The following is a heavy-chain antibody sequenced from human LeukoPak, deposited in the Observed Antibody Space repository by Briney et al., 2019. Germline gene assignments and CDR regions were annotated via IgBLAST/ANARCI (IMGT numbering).Heavy chain of an antibody. J-gene: IGHJ4*02. D-gene: IGHD7-27*01. CDR1: GFAFSSYT. CDR2: ITTSDGNT. V-gene: IGHV3-23*01. CDR3: AKDGGLWVSAHWGDS. Sequence: GGSLRLSCAASGFAFSSYTMSWVRQAPGKGLEWVSTITTSDGNTYYADSVKGRFTVSRDNSKNTLFLQMNSLRAEDTAVYYCAKDGGLWVSAHWGDSWGRGTLVTVSS.